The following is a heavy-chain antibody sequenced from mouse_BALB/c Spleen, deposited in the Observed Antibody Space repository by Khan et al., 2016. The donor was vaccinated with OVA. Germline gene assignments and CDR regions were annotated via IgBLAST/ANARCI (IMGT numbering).Heavy chain of an antibody. CDR3: ARISSSWYSDV. CDR2: INTYTGEP. J-gene: IGHJ1*01. Sequence: QIQLVQSGPELKKPGETVKISCKASGYTFTNYGMNWVKQAPGKGLKWMGWINTYTGEPTYADDFKGRFVFSLDTSASTAYLQISNLNDEDMTTYFCARISSSWYSDVWGAGTTVTVSS. D-gene: IGHD6-2*01. V-gene: IGHV9-1*02. CDR1: GYTFTNYG.